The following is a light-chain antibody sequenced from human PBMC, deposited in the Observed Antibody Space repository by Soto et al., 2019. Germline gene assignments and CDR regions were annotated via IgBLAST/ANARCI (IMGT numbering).Light chain of an antibody. CDR1: SGHSSNI. CDR2: LEGSGSY. J-gene: IGLJ3*02. Sequence: QSVLTQSSSASASLGSSVKLTCTLSSGHSSNIIAWHQQQPGKAPRYLMKLEGSGSYNKGSGVPDRFSGSSSGADRYLTISNLQFEDEADYYCETWDSNTNWVFGGGTKLPVL. CDR3: ETWDSNTNWV. V-gene: IGLV4-60*02.